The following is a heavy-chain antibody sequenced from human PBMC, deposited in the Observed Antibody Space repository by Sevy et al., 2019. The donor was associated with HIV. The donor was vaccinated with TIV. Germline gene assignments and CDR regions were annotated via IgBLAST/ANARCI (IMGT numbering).Heavy chain of an antibody. CDR3: ARGDYNDASGGWVDP. CDR1: GYTFIDYY. V-gene: IGHV1-2*06. J-gene: IGHJ5*02. CDR2: INPNSGAT. Sequence: ASVKVSCKASGYTFIDYYIHWVRQAPGQALEWMGRINPNSGATNYAEKFQDRVTMTRDTSSSTPNMELRRMRTDDTAVYYCARGDYNDASGGWVDPWGQGTLVTVS. D-gene: IGHD3-22*01.